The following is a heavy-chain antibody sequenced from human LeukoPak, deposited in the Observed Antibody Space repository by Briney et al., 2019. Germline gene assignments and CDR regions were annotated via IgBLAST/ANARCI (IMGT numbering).Heavy chain of an antibody. CDR3: ARGNSYDSSGYYYEAYYFDY. CDR2: IYYSGST. CDR1: GDFISSGDSY. J-gene: IGHJ4*02. Sequence: SETLSLTCTVSGDFISSGDSYWSWIRQHPGKALEWIAYIYYSGSTYYNPSFRSRFTISLDTSKNQFSLKLSSVTAADTAVYYCARGNSYDSSGYYYEAYYFDYWGRGTQVTVSS. D-gene: IGHD3-22*01. V-gene: IGHV4-31*03.